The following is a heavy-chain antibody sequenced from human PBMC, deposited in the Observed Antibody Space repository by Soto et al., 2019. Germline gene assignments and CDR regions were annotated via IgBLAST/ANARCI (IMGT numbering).Heavy chain of an antibody. CDR2: IYSGGST. D-gene: IGHD1-1*01. J-gene: IGHJ6*02. V-gene: IGHV3-53*01. CDR1: GFTVSSNY. Sequence: GGSLRLSCAASGFTVSSNYMSWVRQAPGKGLEWVSVIYSGGSTYYADSVEGRFTISRDNSKNTLYLQMNSLRAEDTAVYYCARAGTRPYYYYGMDVWGQGTTVTVSS. CDR3: ARAGTRPYYYYGMDV.